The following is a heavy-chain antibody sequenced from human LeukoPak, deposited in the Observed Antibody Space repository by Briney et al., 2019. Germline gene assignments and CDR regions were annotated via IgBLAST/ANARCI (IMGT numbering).Heavy chain of an antibody. D-gene: IGHD5-18*01. CDR1: GFTFSSYA. Sequence: GGSLRLSCAASGFTFSSYAMSWVRQAPGKGLEWVSAISGSGGSTYYADSVKGRFTISRDNSKNTLYLQMNSLRAEDTAVYYCARDHNVDTAMVDHFDYWGQGTLVTVSS. V-gene: IGHV3-23*01. J-gene: IGHJ4*02. CDR3: ARDHNVDTAMVDHFDY. CDR2: ISGSGGST.